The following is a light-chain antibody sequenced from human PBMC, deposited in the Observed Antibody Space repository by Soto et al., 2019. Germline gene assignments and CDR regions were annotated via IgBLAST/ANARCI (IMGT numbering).Light chain of an antibody. J-gene: IGKJ1*01. CDR3: QQYGGSPPQT. CDR1: QSVSSNY. Sequence: ETVLTQSPGNLSLSPGERATLSCRASQSVSSNYIAWYQQKPGQAPRLLIYGASSRATGIPDRFSGSGSGTDFTLTISRLEPEDFAVYYCQQYGGSPPQTFGQGTKVEIK. CDR2: GAS. V-gene: IGKV3-20*01.